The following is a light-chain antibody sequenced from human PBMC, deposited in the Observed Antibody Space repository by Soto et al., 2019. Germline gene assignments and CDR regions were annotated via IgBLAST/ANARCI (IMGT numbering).Light chain of an antibody. CDR3: PQFNNYLLP. V-gene: IGKV1D-13*01. J-gene: IGKJ4*01. CDR1: QSISSY. CDR2: DAS. Sequence: IEMTQSPSSLSASVGDRVTITCRASQSISSYLNWYQQKPGKAPKLLIYDASSLESGVPSRFSGSGSGTDFTLTISSLQPEDFATYYCPQFNNYLLPFGGGSNV.